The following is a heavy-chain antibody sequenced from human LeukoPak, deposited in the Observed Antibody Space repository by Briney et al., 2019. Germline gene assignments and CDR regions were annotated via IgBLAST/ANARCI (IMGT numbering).Heavy chain of an antibody. J-gene: IGHJ4*02. D-gene: IGHD3-22*01. V-gene: IGHV3-11*01. Sequence: GGSLRLSCAASGFNFSDYYISWIRQAPGKGLEWVSYISSSGSTIYYADSVKGRFTISRDNAKNSLYLQMNSLRAEDTAVYYCARGEYYYDSSGYYYVYWGQGTLVTVSP. CDR2: ISSSGSTI. CDR3: ARGEYYYDSSGYYYVY. CDR1: GFNFSDYY.